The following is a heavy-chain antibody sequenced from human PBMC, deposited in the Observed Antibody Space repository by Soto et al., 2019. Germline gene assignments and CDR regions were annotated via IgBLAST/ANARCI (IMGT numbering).Heavy chain of an antibody. CDR3: ARDRGYDFWTGMDV. CDR2: IYYSGST. CDR1: GGSISSGGYY. Sequence: SETLSLTCTVSGGSISSGGYYWSWIRQHPGKGLEWIGYIYYSGSTYYNPSLKSRVTISVDTSKNQFSLKLSSVTAADTAVYYCARDRGYDFWTGMDVWGQGTTVTVSS. V-gene: IGHV4-31*03. J-gene: IGHJ6*02. D-gene: IGHD3-3*01.